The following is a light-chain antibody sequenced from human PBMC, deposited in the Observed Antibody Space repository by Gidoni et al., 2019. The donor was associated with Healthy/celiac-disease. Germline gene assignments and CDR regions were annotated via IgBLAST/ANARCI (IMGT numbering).Light chain of an antibody. CDR1: QSVSSSY. CDR3: QQYGSSPPYT. V-gene: IGKV3-20*01. CDR2: GAS. Sequence: ELVLTQSPGTLSLSPGERATLSCRASQSVSSSYLAWYQQKPGQAPWLLIYGASSRATGIPDSFSGSGSGTDFTLTISRLEPEDFAVYYCQQYGSSPPYTFGQGTKLEIK. J-gene: IGKJ2*01.